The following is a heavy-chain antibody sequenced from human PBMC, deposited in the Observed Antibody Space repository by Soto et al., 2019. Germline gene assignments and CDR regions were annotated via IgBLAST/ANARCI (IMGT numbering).Heavy chain of an antibody. Sequence: EVQLVESGGGLVKPGESLRLSCAASGFTLSNAWMSWVRQAPGKGLEWVGRIGNKAAGGTTDYAAAVKGRFTISRDDSTNTMYLQMNSLKTEDTAVYYCVGRECWGQGTLVTVSS. CDR1: GFTLSNAW. CDR2: IGNKAAGGTT. D-gene: IGHD3-10*01. CDR3: VGREC. V-gene: IGHV3-15*04. J-gene: IGHJ4*02.